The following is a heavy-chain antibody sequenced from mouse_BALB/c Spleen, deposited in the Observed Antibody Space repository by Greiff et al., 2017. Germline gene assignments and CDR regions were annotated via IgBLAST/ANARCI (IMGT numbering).Heavy chain of an antibody. D-gene: IGHD1-1*01. CDR2: ISSGGSYT. J-gene: IGHJ1*01. Sequence: EVQLVESGGGLVKPGGSLKLSCAASGFTFSSYAMSWVRQTPEKRLEWVATISSGGSYTYYPDSVKGRFTISRDNAKNTLYLQMSSLRSEDTAMYYCARGITTVGRDWYFDVWGAGTTVTVSS. CDR3: ARGITTVGRDWYFDV. V-gene: IGHV5-9-3*01. CDR1: GFTFSSYA.